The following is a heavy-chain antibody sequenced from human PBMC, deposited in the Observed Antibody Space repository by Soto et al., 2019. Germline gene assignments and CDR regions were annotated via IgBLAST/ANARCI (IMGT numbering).Heavy chain of an antibody. V-gene: IGHV3-30-3*01. CDR2: ISSDGNNK. Sequence: QVQLVESGGVVVQPGRSLRLSCVASGFTFRSYVMYWVRQAPGKGLEWVAVISSDGNNKYYADSVKGRFTISRDNSKNTLYLQMNSLRAEDTAVYYCARAGCDGGSCYTLVGLRYGMDVWGQGTTVTVSS. D-gene: IGHD2-15*01. J-gene: IGHJ6*02. CDR1: GFTFRSYV. CDR3: ARAGCDGGSCYTLVGLRYGMDV.